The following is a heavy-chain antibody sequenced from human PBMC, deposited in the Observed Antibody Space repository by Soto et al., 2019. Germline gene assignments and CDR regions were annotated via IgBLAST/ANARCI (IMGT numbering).Heavy chain of an antibody. CDR1: GYGYTSYY. V-gene: IGHV1-46*03. Sequence: GASVTVSCQASGYGYTSYYVHWVRQAPGQGLEWMGIINPSGGSTSYAQKFQGRVTMTRDTSTSTVYMELSSLRSEDTAVYYCASGLSYYHYMDVWGKGTTVTVSS. CDR3: ASGLSYYHYMDV. CDR2: INPSGGST. D-gene: IGHD2-2*03. J-gene: IGHJ6*03.